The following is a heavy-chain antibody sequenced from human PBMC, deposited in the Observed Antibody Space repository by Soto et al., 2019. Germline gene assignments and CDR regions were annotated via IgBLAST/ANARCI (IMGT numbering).Heavy chain of an antibody. CDR1: GFTFSNNA. D-gene: IGHD3-10*01. CDR2: IGDSGGMP. V-gene: IGHV3-23*01. Sequence: EVQLLESGGGLVQPGGSLRLSCAASGFTFSNNAMSWVRQAPGKGLEWVSLIGDSGGMPYYPESVKGRFTISRDTSRNTLYLQMNSLRVENTALYYCAKVISTGIHRGYFDYWGQGTLVAVSS. J-gene: IGHJ4*02. CDR3: AKVISTGIHRGYFDY.